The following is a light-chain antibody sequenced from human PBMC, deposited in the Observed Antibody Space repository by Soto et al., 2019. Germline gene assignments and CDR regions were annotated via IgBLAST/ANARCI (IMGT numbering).Light chain of an antibody. CDR2: GAS. CDR3: QQLNAYPLT. Sequence: PSFLSASVGDRVTITCRASQGISSYLAWFQQKPGRAPNLLIYGASTLQSGVPSRFSGSGSGTDFTLTISNLQPEDFATYYCQQLNAYPLTFGQGTDWRL. V-gene: IGKV1-9*01. CDR1: QGISSY. J-gene: IGKJ5*01.